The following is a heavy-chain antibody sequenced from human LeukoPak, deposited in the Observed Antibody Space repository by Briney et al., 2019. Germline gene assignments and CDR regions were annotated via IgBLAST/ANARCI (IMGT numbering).Heavy chain of an antibody. D-gene: IGHD4-23*01. Sequence: ASVKVSCKASGYTFTSYGISWVRQAPGQRLEWMGWINAGNGNTKYSQKFQGRVTITRDTSASTAYMELSSLRSEDTAVYYCARNGGGVLYYYYGMDVWGQGTTVTVSS. CDR2: INAGNGNT. CDR1: GYTFTSYG. J-gene: IGHJ6*02. CDR3: ARNGGGVLYYYYGMDV. V-gene: IGHV1-3*01.